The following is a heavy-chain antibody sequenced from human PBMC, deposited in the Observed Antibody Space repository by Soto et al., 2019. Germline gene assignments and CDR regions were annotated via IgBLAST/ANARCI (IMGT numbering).Heavy chain of an antibody. V-gene: IGHV3-23*01. CDR1: GFTFSSYA. Sequence: GWSLRLSCAASGFTFSSYAMSWVRQAPGKGLEWVSSISGSGGSTYYADSVKGRFTISRDNSKNTLYLQMNSLRAEDTAVYYCAKDRSMVRGVYYFDYWGKGTLVTV. J-gene: IGHJ4*02. D-gene: IGHD3-10*01. CDR2: ISGSGGST. CDR3: AKDRSMVRGVYYFDY.